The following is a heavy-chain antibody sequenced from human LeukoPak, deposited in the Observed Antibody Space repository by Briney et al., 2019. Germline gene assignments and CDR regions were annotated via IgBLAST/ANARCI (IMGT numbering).Heavy chain of an antibody. CDR3: ARGRRVNWNYECWFDP. CDR1: GGSFSGYY. V-gene: IGHV4-34*01. Sequence: SETLSLTCAVYGGSFSGYYWSWIRQPPGKGLEWIGEINHSGSTNYNPSLKSRVTISVDTSKNQFSLKLSSVTAADTAVYYCARGRRVNWNYECWFDPWGQGTLVTVSS. J-gene: IGHJ5*02. D-gene: IGHD1-7*01. CDR2: INHSGST.